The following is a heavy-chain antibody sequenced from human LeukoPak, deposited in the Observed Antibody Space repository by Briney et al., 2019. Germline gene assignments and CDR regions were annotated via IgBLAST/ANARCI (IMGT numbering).Heavy chain of an antibody. V-gene: IGHV3-21*01. CDR3: ARDGDSSGSYYYYYYGMDV. J-gene: IGHJ6*02. CDR1: GFTFSSYS. Sequence: GGSLRLSCAASGFTFSSYSMNWVRQAPGKGLEWVSSISSSSSYIYYADSVKGRFTISRDNAKNSLYLQMNSLRAEDTAVYYCARDGDSSGSYYYYYYGMDVWGQGTTVTVSS. CDR2: ISSSSSYI. D-gene: IGHD6-19*01.